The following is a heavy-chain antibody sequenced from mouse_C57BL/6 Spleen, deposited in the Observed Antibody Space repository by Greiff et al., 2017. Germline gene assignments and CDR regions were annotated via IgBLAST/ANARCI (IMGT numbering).Heavy chain of an antibody. CDR1: GYSFTDYE. V-gene: IGHV1-15*01. J-gene: IGHJ2*01. CDR2: IDPETGGT. D-gene: IGHD2-5*01. Sequence: VKLVESGAELVRPWASVTLSCKASGYSFTDYEMHWVKQTPVHGLEWLGAIDPETGGTAYNQKFKGRARLTADKSSSTAYMELRSLTSEDSAVYYCTRKYSNYANFDYWGQGTTLTVSS. CDR3: TRKYSNYANFDY.